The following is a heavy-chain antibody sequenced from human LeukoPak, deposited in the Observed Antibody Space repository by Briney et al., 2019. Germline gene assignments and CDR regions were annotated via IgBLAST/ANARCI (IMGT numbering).Heavy chain of an antibody. Sequence: SQTLSLTCTVSGGSISSGSYYWSWIRQPAGKGLEWIGSIYYSGSTYYNPSLKSRVTISVDTSKNQFSLKLSSVTAADTAVYYCASHDTVDYWGQGTLVTVSS. CDR2: IYYSGST. V-gene: IGHV4-39*07. CDR1: GGSISSGSYY. D-gene: IGHD5-18*01. J-gene: IGHJ4*02. CDR3: ASHDTVDY.